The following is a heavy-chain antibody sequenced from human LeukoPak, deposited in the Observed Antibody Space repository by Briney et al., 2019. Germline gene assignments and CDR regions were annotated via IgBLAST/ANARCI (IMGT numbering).Heavy chain of an antibody. CDR1: GYTFTGYY. CDR3: ARDLRDYGDFTLPSFDY. J-gene: IGHJ4*02. Sequence: GASVKVSCKASGYTFTGYYMHWVRQAPGQGLEWMGWINPNSGGTNYAQKFQGRVTMTRDTSISTAYMELSRLRSDDTAVYYCARDLRDYGDFTLPSFDYWGQGTLVTVSS. CDR2: INPNSGGT. D-gene: IGHD4-17*01. V-gene: IGHV1-2*02.